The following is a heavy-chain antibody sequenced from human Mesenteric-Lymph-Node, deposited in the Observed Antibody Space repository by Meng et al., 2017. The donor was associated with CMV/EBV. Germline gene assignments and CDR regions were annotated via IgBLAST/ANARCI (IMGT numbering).Heavy chain of an antibody. D-gene: IGHD3-22*01. CDR2: ISSSSAE. CDR1: GVAFRSYN. J-gene: IGHJ4*02. Sequence: GGSLRLSCAASGVAFRSYNFNWVRQAPGKGLEWVSHISSSSAEYYSDSVKGRFTISRDNAKNSLYLQMNSLRDEDTAVYYCARDLMGYDSSGYYSYWGQGTLVTVSS. CDR3: ARDLMGYDSSGYYSY. V-gene: IGHV3-48*02.